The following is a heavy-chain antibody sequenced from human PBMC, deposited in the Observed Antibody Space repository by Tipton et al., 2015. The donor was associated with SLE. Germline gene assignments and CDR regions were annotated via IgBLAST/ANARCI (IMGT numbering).Heavy chain of an antibody. D-gene: IGHD5-18*01. CDR2: IYYSGST. V-gene: IGHV4-59*12. Sequence: TLSLTCTVSGGSISSYYWSWIRQPPGKGLEWIGYIYYSGSTNYNPSLKSRVTISVDTSKNQFSLKLSSVTAADTAVYYCAREGTGYSYGTLDYWGQGTMVTVSS. J-gene: IGHJ4*02. CDR3: AREGTGYSYGTLDY. CDR1: GGSISSYY.